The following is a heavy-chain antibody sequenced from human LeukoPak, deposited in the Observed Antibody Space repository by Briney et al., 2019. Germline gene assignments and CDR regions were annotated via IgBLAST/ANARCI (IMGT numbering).Heavy chain of an antibody. CDR1: GFTFSSYA. V-gene: IGHV3-23*01. CDR3: AKESSYYGSGSYGNNWFDP. J-gene: IGHJ5*02. D-gene: IGHD3-10*01. CDR2: ISGIGGST. Sequence: GGSLRLACAASGFTFSSYAMSWVRQAPGKVLEWVSAISGIGGSTYYADSVKGRFTISRDNSKNTLYLQMNSLRAEDTAVYYCAKESSYYGSGSYGNNWFDPWGQGTLVTVSS.